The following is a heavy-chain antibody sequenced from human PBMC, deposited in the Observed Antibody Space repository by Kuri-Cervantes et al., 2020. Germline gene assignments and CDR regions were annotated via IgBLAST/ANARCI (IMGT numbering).Heavy chain of an antibody. Sequence: SCTFSGGSISSGGYYWSWIRQHPGKVLEWIGYIYYSGSTYYNPSRKSRVTISVDTSKNQFSLKLSSVTAADTAVYYCARSPYQVKGHCSSTRCYYIDYWGQGTLVTVSS. CDR1: GGSISSGGYY. CDR3: ARSPYQVKGHCSSTRCYYIDY. J-gene: IGHJ4*02. V-gene: IGHV4-31*02. CDR2: IYYSGST. D-gene: IGHD2-2*01.